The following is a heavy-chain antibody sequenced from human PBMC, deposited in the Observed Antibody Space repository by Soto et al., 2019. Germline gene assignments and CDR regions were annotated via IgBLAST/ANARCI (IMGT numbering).Heavy chain of an antibody. D-gene: IGHD6-13*01. V-gene: IGHV3-23*01. J-gene: IGHJ4*02. CDR1: GFTFSSYA. CDR3: AEDFPPPGSSSWYFDY. CDR2: ISGSGGST. Sequence: PGGSLRLSCAASGFTFSSYAMSWVRQAPGKGLEWVSAISGSGGSTYYADSVKGRFTISRDNSKNTLYLQMNSLRAEDTAVYYCAEDFPPPGSSSWYFDYWGQGTLVTVSS.